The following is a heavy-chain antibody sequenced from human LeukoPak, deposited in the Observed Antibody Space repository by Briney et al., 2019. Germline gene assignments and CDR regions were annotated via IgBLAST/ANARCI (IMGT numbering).Heavy chain of an antibody. CDR3: AREDGYSGYDFGPRYFDY. Sequence: TSETLSLTCTVSGGSISSSSYYWGWIRQPPGKGLEWIGSIYYSGSTYYNPSLKSRVTISVDTSKNQFSLKLSSVTAADTAVYYCAREDGYSGYDFGPRYFDYWGQGTLVTVSS. D-gene: IGHD5-12*01. CDR2: IYYSGST. CDR1: GGSISSSSYY. J-gene: IGHJ4*02. V-gene: IGHV4-39*07.